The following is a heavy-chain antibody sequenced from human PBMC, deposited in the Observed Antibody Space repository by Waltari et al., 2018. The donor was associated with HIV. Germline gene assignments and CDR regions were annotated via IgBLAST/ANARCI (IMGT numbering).Heavy chain of an antibody. CDR3: ARAATKTYYYESGGQAQFDY. CDR1: GYTFSGYY. CDR2: INPNTART. V-gene: IGHV1-2*02. Sequence: QVQVIQSGAEVKKPGASVKVSCTASGYTFSGYYMHWVRQVPGQGLEWMGEINPNTARTKFAERFQGRVTLTRDTPISAAYMELSRLRSHDTAVYYCARAATKTYYYESGGQAQFDYWGQGTLVTVSS. J-gene: IGHJ4*02. D-gene: IGHD3-22*01.